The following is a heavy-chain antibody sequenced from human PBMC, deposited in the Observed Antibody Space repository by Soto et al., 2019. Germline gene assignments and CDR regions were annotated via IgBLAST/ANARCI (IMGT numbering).Heavy chain of an antibody. CDR1: GFSVNNNS. D-gene: IGHD2-21*01. Sequence: GGSLRLSCSASGFSVNNNSMTWVRQAPGRRPEWVAVIYTRGTTHYADFATGRFTFSRDNSKNTLYLQMDSLRPEDTAVYYCAKLWGYYFESWGPGTLVTVSS. CDR2: IYTRGTT. J-gene: IGHJ4*02. V-gene: IGHV3-53*01. CDR3: AKLWGYYFES.